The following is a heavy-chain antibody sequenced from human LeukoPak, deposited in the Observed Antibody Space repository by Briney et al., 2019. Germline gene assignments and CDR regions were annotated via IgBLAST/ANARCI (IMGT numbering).Heavy chain of an antibody. CDR2: INHSGST. CDR1: GGSFSGYY. J-gene: IGHJ5*02. V-gene: IGHV4-34*01. D-gene: IGHD3-3*01. Sequence: TSETLSLTCAVYGGSFSGYYWSWIRQPPGKGLEWIGEINHSGSTNYNPSLKSRVTISVDTSKNQFSLKLSSVTAADTAVYYCARRDDFWSGYPSTLNWFDPWGQGTLVTVSS. CDR3: ARRDDFWSGYPSTLNWFDP.